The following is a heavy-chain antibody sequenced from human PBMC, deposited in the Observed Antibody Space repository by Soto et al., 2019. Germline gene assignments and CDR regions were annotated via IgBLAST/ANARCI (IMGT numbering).Heavy chain of an antibody. Sequence: LETLSLTCTVSGGSISSYYWSWIRQPPGKGLEWIGYIYYSGSTNYNPSLKSRVTISVDTSKNQFSLKLSSVTAADTAVYYCASYSPFQNGGNDAFDIWGQGSMVTVSS. CDR2: IYYSGST. CDR3: ASYSPFQNGGNDAFDI. V-gene: IGHV4-59*08. J-gene: IGHJ3*02. D-gene: IGHD2-21*01. CDR1: GGSISSYY.